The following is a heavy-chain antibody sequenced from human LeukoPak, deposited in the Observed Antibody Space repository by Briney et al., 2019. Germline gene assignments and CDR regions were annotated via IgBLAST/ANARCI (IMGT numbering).Heavy chain of an antibody. Sequence: PSETLSLTCTVSGGSISSYYWSWIRQPPGKGLEWIGYIYYSGSTNYNPSLKSRVTISVDTSKNQFSLKLSSVTAADAAVYYCARQGYDSSADAFDNWGQGTMVTVSS. V-gene: IGHV4-59*08. CDR1: GGSISSYY. CDR3: ARQGYDSSADAFDN. CDR2: IYYSGST. J-gene: IGHJ3*02. D-gene: IGHD3-22*01.